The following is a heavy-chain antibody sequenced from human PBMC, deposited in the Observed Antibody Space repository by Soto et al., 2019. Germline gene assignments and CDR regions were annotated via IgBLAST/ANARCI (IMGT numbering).Heavy chain of an antibody. Sequence: ASETLSLTCPVSGGSISSGDYYWSWIRQPPGKGLEWIGYIYYSGSTYYNPSLKSRVTISVDTSKNQFSLKLSSVTAADTAVYYCARYNDNWFDPWGQGTLVTVSS. CDR2: IYYSGST. J-gene: IGHJ5*02. CDR3: ARYNDNWFDP. D-gene: IGHD1-1*01. CDR1: GGSISSGDYY. V-gene: IGHV4-30-4*01.